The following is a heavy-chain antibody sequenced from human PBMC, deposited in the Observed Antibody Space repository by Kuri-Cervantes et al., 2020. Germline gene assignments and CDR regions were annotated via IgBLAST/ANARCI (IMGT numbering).Heavy chain of an antibody. Sequence: GGSLSLTCAASGFTFSSYGMHWVRQAPGKGLEWVAVISYDGSNKYYADSVKGRFTISRDNSKNTLYLQMNSLRAEDTAVYYCANNKGYSSGWGQGTLVTVSS. CDR3: ANNKGYSSG. D-gene: IGHD6-19*01. J-gene: IGHJ4*02. CDR1: GFTFSSYG. V-gene: IGHV3-30*18. CDR2: ISYDGSNK.